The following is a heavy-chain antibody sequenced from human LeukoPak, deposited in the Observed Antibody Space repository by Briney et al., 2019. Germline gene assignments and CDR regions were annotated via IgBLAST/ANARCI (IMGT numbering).Heavy chain of an antibody. CDR2: IYYSGST. Sequence: SETLSLNCTVSGGSITSYYWHWIRQPPGKGLEWIGYIYYSGSTNYNPSLKSRVTISVDTSKNQFSLKLTSVTAADTAVYYCARGLTYYFDSSGYYVTDAFDIWGQGTMVTVSS. V-gene: IGHV4-59*01. J-gene: IGHJ3*02. CDR1: GGSITSYY. CDR3: ARGLTYYFDSSGYYVTDAFDI. D-gene: IGHD3-22*01.